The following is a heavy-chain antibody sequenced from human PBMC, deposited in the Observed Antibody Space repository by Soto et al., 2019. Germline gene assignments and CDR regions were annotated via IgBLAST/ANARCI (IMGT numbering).Heavy chain of an antibody. CDR1: GGSVSSGSYY. D-gene: IGHD4-4*01. CDR3: ARFDSNGGDNLFDP. V-gene: IGHV4-61*01. Sequence: SETLSLTRAVSGGSVSSGSYYWTWIRQPPGKGLEWIGYIYYSGSTNYNPSLKSRVTISVDTSKNQFSLKLSSVTAADTAVYYCARFDSNGGDNLFDPWGQGTLVTVSS. CDR2: IYYSGST. J-gene: IGHJ5*02.